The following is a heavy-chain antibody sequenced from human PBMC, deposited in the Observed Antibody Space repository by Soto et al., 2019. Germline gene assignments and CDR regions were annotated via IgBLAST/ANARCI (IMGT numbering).Heavy chain of an antibody. CDR3: ARDAYGDYSSYYMDV. D-gene: IGHD4-17*01. Sequence: PSETLSLTCTVSGGSISSGGYYWSWIRQHPGKGLEWIGYIYYSGSTYYNPSLKSRVTISVDTSKNQFSLKLSSVTAADTAVYYCARDAYGDYSSYYMDVCGKGTTVTVSS. J-gene: IGHJ6*03. V-gene: IGHV4-31*03. CDR1: GGSISSGGYY. CDR2: IYYSGST.